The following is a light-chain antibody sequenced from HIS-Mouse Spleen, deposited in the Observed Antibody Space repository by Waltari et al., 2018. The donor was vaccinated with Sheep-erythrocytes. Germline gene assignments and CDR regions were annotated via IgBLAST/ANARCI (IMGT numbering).Light chain of an antibody. CDR2: DVS. J-gene: IGLJ3*02. V-gene: IGLV2-11*01. CDR3: CSYAGSYTWV. CDR1: SSDVVGYNY. Sequence: QSALTQPRSVSGSPGQSVTISSTGTSSDVVGYNYVSWYHQHPGKAPKLMIYDVSKRPSGVPDRFSGSKSGNTASLTISGLQAEDEADYYCCSYAGSYTWVFGGGTKLTVL.